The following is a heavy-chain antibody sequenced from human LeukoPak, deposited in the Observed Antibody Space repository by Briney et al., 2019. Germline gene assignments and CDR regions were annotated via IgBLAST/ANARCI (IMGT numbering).Heavy chain of an antibody. CDR3: ARDPDYGAGAKMDV. Sequence: PSETLSLTCTVSGGSISSYYCSWIRQPPGKGLEWIGYFHYSGSTNYNPSLRSRVTISVDKSKNQSSLKLSSVTAADTAVYYCARDPDYGAGAKMDVWGQGTTVTVFS. CDR1: GGSISSYY. J-gene: IGHJ6*02. CDR2: FHYSGST. D-gene: IGHD4-17*01. V-gene: IGHV4-59*12.